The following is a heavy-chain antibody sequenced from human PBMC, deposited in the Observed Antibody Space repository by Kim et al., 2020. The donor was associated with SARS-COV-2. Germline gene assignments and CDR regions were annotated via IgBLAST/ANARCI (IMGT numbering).Heavy chain of an antibody. Sequence: YDQKFQGRVTITADESTSTAYMELSSLRSEDTAVYYCATTTPYDSSGYYSDYWGQGTLVTVSS. J-gene: IGHJ4*02. V-gene: IGHV1-69*01. D-gene: IGHD3-22*01. CDR3: ATTTPYDSSGYYSDY.